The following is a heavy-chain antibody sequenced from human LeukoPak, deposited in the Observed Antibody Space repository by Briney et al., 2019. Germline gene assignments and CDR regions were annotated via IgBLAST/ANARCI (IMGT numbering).Heavy chain of an antibody. Sequence: GGSLRLSCAASGFTFSSYSMNWVRQAPGTGLEWVSSISTSASYIYYADSVKGRFTISRDNAKNSLYLQMNSLRAEDTAVYYCARGGPGTREYYYDSSGFPFDYWGQGTLVTVSS. CDR2: ISTSASYI. D-gene: IGHD3-22*01. J-gene: IGHJ4*02. CDR3: ARGGPGTREYYYDSSGFPFDY. V-gene: IGHV3-21*01. CDR1: GFTFSSYS.